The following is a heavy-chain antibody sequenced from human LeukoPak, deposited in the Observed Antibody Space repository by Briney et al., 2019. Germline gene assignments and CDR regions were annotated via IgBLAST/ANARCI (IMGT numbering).Heavy chain of an antibody. J-gene: IGHJ4*02. CDR2: ISYDGSNK. D-gene: IGHD3-22*01. CDR1: GFTFGSYA. CDR3: ARDGDSSGYPLRFFDY. Sequence: PGRSLRLSCAASGFTFGSYAMHWVRQAPGKGLEWVAVISYDGSNKYYADSVKGRFTISRDNSKNTLYLQMNSLRAEDTAVYYCARDGDSSGYPLRFFDYWGQGTLVTVSS. V-gene: IGHV3-30*04.